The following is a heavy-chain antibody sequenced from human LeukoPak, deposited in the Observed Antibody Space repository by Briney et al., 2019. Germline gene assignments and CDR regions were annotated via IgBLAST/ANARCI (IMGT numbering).Heavy chain of an antibody. V-gene: IGHV3-21*01. J-gene: IGHJ4*02. D-gene: IGHD1-26*01. CDR1: GFTFSSYS. CDR2: ISSSSSYI. CDR3: ARAPVGSPGDY. Sequence: GGSLRLSCAASGFTFSSYSMNWVRQAPGKGLEWVSSISSSSSYIYYADSVKGRFTISRDNAKNSLYLRMNSLRAEDTAVYYCARAPVGSPGDYWGQGTLVTVSS.